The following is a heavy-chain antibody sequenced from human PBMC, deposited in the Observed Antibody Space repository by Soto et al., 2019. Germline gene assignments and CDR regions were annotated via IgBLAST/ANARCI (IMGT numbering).Heavy chain of an antibody. CDR2: VRSDGDTT. CDR3: AKGKGVGATPDGANC. CDR1: GFTFSNFG. J-gene: IGHJ4*02. D-gene: IGHD1-26*01. Sequence: EVQVLESGGGLVQPGGSLRLSCAASGFTFSNFGMNWVRQAPGKGLEWVSGVRSDGDTTYNAESVKGRFTVSRDTSRNTVYLQLNRLRAEDTAIYYCAKGKGVGATPDGANCWGQGTRVTVSS. V-gene: IGHV3-23*01.